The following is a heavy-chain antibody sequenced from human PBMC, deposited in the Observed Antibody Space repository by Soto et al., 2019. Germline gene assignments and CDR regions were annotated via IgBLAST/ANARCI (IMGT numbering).Heavy chain of an antibody. Sequence: QVQLVQSGAEVKKPGSSVKVSCKASGGTFSSYAISWVRQTPGQGLEWMGGIIPIFGTANYAQKFQGRVTITADESTSTAYMELSSLRSEDTAMYYCARDPVLGYRGSYSVDYWGQGTLVTVSS. CDR1: GGTFSSYA. V-gene: IGHV1-69*12. CDR2: IIPIFGTA. D-gene: IGHD1-26*01. J-gene: IGHJ4*02. CDR3: ARDPVLGYRGSYSVDY.